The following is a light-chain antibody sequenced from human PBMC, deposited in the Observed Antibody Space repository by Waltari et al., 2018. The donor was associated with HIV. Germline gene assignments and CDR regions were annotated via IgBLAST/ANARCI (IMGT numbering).Light chain of an antibody. Sequence: QSVLTQPPSVSGSPGQRVTISCTGNSSNIGAGYDVHWYQQLPGKAPKLLLSENTKRPSWVPERVSGPKSGTSASLAIPRLRAEDDADYDCQSYPASLTVSLIFGGGTRLTVL. J-gene: IGLJ2*01. CDR1: SSNIGAGYD. V-gene: IGLV1-40*01. CDR3: QSYPASLTVSLI. CDR2: ENT.